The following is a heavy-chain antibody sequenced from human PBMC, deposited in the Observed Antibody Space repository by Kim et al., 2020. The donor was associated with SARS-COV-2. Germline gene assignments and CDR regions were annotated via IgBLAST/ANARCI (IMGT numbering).Heavy chain of an antibody. Sequence: GGSLRLSCAASGFTFSSYWMSWVRQAPGKGLEWVANIKQDGSEKYYVDSVKGRFTISRDNAKNSLYLQMNSLRAEDTAVYYCARARKDPHHYYYYYGMDVWGQGTTVTVSS. V-gene: IGHV3-7*03. D-gene: IGHD6-6*01. CDR1: GFTFSSYW. CDR2: IKQDGSEK. CDR3: ARARKDPHHYYYYYGMDV. J-gene: IGHJ6*02.